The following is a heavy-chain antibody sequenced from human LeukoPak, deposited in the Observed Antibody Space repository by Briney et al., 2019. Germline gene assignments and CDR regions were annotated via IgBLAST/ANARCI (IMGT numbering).Heavy chain of an antibody. CDR3: AKAPKYSGSYAFDY. Sequence: GGSLRLSCAASGFTFSSYAMNWVRQAPGKRLEWVSAISGSGGSTYYADSVKGRFTISRDNSKNTLYLQMNSLRAEDTAVYYCAKAPKYSGSYAFDYWGQGTLVTVSS. CDR2: ISGSGGST. D-gene: IGHD1-26*01. V-gene: IGHV3-23*01. J-gene: IGHJ4*02. CDR1: GFTFSSYA.